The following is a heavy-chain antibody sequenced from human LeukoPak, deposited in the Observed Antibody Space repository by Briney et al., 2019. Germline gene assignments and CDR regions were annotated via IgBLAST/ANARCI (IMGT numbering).Heavy chain of an antibody. CDR1: GGSISSGDYY. CDR3: ARYDSSAGGDY. CDR2: IYYSGST. D-gene: IGHD3-22*01. Sequence: SETLSLTCTVSGGSISSGDYYWSWIRQPPGKGLEWIGYIYYSGSTYYNPSLKSRVTISVDTSKNQFSPKLSSVTAADTAVYYCARYDSSAGGDYWGQGTLVTVSS. J-gene: IGHJ4*02. V-gene: IGHV4-30-4*01.